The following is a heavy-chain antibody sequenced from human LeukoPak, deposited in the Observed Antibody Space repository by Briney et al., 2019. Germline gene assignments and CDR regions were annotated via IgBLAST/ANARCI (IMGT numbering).Heavy chain of an antibody. J-gene: IGHJ4*02. CDR3: ARGSSGWYAGWYY. CDR1: GGSISTYY. CDR2: IYHSGST. V-gene: IGHV4-59*01. Sequence: SETLSLTCTVSGGSISTYYWNWIRQPPGKGLEWIGYIYHSGSTNYNPSLQSRVTISVDTSKNQFSLNLNSVTAADTAVYYCARGSSGWYAGWYYWGQGTLVTVSS. D-gene: IGHD6-19*01.